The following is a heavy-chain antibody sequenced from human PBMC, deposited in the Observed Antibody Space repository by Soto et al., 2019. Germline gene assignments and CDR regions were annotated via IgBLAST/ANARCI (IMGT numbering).Heavy chain of an antibody. J-gene: IGHJ3*02. CDR1: GFTFSSYW. CDR2: INSDGSST. CDR3: ARAPLGDYDYDDAFDI. V-gene: IGHV3-74*01. Sequence: GGSLRLSCAASGFTFSSYWMHWVRQAPGKGLVWVSRINSDGSSTSYADSVKGRFTISRDNAKNTLYLQMNSLRAEDTAVYYCARAPLGDYDYDDAFDIWGQGTMVTVSS. D-gene: IGHD4-17*01.